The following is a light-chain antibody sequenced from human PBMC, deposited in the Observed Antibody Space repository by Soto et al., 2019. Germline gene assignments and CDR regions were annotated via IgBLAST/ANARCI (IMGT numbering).Light chain of an antibody. CDR3: QQSYTTLFT. CDR2: AAS. J-gene: IGKJ3*01. V-gene: IGKV1-39*01. CDR1: QSISNY. Sequence: DIQMTQSPSSLSASVGDRVTITCRASQSISNYLNWYQQKPGKAPKLLIYAASSLQSGVPSRFSVSGSGTDFTLTISSLQPEDVATYSCQQSYTTLFTFGPGTNVDI.